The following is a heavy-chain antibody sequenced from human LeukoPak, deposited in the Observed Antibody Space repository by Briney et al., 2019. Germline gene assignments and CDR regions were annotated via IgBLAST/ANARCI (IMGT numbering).Heavy chain of an antibody. J-gene: IGHJ3*02. D-gene: IGHD2-15*01. CDR3: ARPRDIVVVVAAQDAFDI. CDR1: GYTFTSYD. Sequence: ASVKVSCKASGYTFTSYDINWVRQATGQGLEWMGWMNPDSGNTGYAQKFQGRVTMTEDTSTDTAYMELSSLRSEDTAVYYCARPRDIVVVVAAQDAFDIWGQGTMVTVSS. V-gene: IGHV1-8*02. CDR2: MNPDSGNT.